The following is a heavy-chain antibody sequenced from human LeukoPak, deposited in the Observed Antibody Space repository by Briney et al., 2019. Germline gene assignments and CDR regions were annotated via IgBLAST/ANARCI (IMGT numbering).Heavy chain of an antibody. V-gene: IGHV1-46*01. CDR3: ARDLLPEDFDY. J-gene: IGHJ4*02. D-gene: IGHD1-14*01. CDR1: GYTFTSYY. Sequence: ASVKVSCKAFGYTFTSYYMHWVRQAPGQGLEWVGIINPSGGSTSYAQKFQGRVTMTRDTSTSTVYMELSSLRSEDTAVYYCARDLLPEDFDYWGQGTLVTVSS. CDR2: INPSGGST.